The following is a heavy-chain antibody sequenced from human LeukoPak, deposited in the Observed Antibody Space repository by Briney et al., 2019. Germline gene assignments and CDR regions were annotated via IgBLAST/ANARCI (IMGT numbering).Heavy chain of an antibody. J-gene: IGHJ4*02. Sequence: GGSLRLSCAASGFTFSSYAMHWVRQAPGKGLEWVAVISYDGSNKYYAGSVKGRFTISRDNSKNTLYLQMNSLRAEDTAVYYCARSPGIAAAGTRSGDYWGQGTLVTVSS. CDR3: ARSPGIAAAGTRSGDY. V-gene: IGHV3-30*04. D-gene: IGHD6-13*01. CDR2: ISYDGSNK. CDR1: GFTFSSYA.